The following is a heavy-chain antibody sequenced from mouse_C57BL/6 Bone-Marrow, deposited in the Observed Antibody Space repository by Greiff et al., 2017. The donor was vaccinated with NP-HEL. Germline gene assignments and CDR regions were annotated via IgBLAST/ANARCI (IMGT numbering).Heavy chain of an antibody. J-gene: IGHJ2*01. CDR1: GYTFTSYG. V-gene: IGHV1-81*01. CDR3: ARCKASFDY. D-gene: IGHD6-1*01. CDR2: IYPRSGNT. Sequence: VKLMESGAELARPGASVKLSCKASGYTFTSYGISWVKQRTGQGLEWIGEIYPRSGNTYYNEKFKGKATLTADKSSSTAYMELRSLTSEDSAVYFCARCKASFDYWGQGTTLTVSS.